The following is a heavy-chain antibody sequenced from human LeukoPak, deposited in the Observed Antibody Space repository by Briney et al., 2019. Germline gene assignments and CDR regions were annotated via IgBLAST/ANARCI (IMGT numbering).Heavy chain of an antibody. V-gene: IGHV3-7*04. CDR1: GFTFSSYW. J-gene: IGHJ4*02. CDR3: ARGEYYYDGGY. CDR2: IKEDGSEK. D-gene: IGHD3-22*01. Sequence: GGSLRLSCAVSGFTFSSYWMSWVRQAPGKGLEWVANIKEDGSEKYFVDSVKGRFTISRDNAKNSLYLPMKSLRAEDTAVYYCARGEYYYDGGYWGQGTLVTVSS.